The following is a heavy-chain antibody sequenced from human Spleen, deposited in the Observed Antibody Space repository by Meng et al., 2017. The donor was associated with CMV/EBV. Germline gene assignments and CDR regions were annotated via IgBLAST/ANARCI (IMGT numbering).Heavy chain of an antibody. CDR3: ARSGSRWLQPYYFDY. D-gene: IGHD5-24*01. J-gene: IGHJ4*02. V-gene: IGHV5-51*01. CDR2: IYPGDSDT. CDR1: GYSFTSYW. Sequence: GGSLRLSCKGSGYSFTSYWIGWVRQMPGKGLEWMGIIYPGDSDTRYSPSFQGQVTISADKSISTAYLQWSSLKASDTAMYYCARSGSRWLQPYYFDYWGQGTLVTVSS.